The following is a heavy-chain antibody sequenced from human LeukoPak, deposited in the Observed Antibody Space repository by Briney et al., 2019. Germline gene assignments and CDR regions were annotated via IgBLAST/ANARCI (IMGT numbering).Heavy chain of an antibody. V-gene: IGHV3-30*03. CDR3: ARAHLSSASTDYMTV. D-gene: IGHD6-6*01. Sequence: GRSLRLFCAASGFTFNSYGMHWVRQVPGKGLEWVAIISYDGTNKYYADSVKGRFTISRDSSKNTLYLQMNSLRPEDTAVYYCARAHLSSASTDYMTVWGKGTTVTVSS. CDR1: GFTFNSYG. CDR2: ISYDGTNK. J-gene: IGHJ6*03.